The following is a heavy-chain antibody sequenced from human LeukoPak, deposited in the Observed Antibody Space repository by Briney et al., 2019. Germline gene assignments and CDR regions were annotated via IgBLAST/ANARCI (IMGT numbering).Heavy chain of an antibody. V-gene: IGHV4-31*03. CDR2: IYYSGST. J-gene: IGHJ4*02. CDR3: ARGFGGGLLTGPADY. D-gene: IGHD3-9*01. CDR1: GDSFSSGGYH. Sequence: SETLSLTCTVSGDSFSSGGYHWIWIRQHPGKGLEWIGCIYYSGSTYYNPSLKSRVSISVDTSKNQFFLKLSSVTAADTAVYYCARGFGGGLLTGPADYWGQGTLVTVSS.